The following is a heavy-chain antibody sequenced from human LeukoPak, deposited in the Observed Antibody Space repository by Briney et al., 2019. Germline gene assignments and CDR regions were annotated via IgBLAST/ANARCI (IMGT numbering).Heavy chain of an antibody. CDR3: AKDLPEWRNYMDV. J-gene: IGHJ6*03. Sequence: SGGSLRLSCAASGFTFSSYGMHWVRQAPGKGLEWVAFIRYDGSNKYYADSVKGRFTISRDNSKNTLYLQMNSLRAEDTAVYYCAKDLPEWRNYMDVWGKGTTVTISS. D-gene: IGHD3-3*01. V-gene: IGHV3-30*02. CDR2: IRYDGSNK. CDR1: GFTFSSYG.